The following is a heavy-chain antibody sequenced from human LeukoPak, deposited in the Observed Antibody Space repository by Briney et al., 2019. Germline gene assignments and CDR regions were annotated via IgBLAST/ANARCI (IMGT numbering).Heavy chain of an antibody. CDR1: GFTFSSYW. CDR2: INSDGSST. J-gene: IGHJ4*02. CDR3: ARVESSSSKAPKAY. V-gene: IGHV3-74*01. D-gene: IGHD6-13*01. Sequence: GGSLRLSCAASGFTFSSYWMHWVRQAPGKGLVWGSRINSDGSSTSYADSVKGRFTISRDNAKNTLYLQMNSLRAEDTAVYYCARVESSSSKAPKAYWGQGTLVTVSS.